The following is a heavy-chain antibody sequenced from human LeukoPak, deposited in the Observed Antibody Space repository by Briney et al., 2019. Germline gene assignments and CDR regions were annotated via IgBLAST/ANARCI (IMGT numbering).Heavy chain of an antibody. Sequence: TGGSLRLSCAASGFTFSSYEMNWVRQAPGKGLDWVSYISSSGSAIYYADSVKGRFTISRDNAKNSLYLQMNSLRAEDTAVYYCARARRDCSGGSCYPDYSWFDPWGQGTLVTVSS. V-gene: IGHV3-48*03. CDR3: ARARRDCSGGSCYPDYSWFDP. J-gene: IGHJ5*02. CDR1: GFTFSSYE. CDR2: ISSSGSAI. D-gene: IGHD2-15*01.